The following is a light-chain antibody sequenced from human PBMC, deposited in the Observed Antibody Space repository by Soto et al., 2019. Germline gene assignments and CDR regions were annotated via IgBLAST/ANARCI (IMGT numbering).Light chain of an antibody. Sequence: EIVLTQSPGTLSLSPGERATLSCRASQRVRSSSLAWYQQKPGQAPRLLIYGASSRATGIPDRFSGSVSGTGFTLTISRLEPEDFAVYYCQQYGSSPPWTFGQGTKVEIK. V-gene: IGKV3-20*01. CDR2: GAS. J-gene: IGKJ1*01. CDR1: QRVRSSS. CDR3: QQYGSSPPWT.